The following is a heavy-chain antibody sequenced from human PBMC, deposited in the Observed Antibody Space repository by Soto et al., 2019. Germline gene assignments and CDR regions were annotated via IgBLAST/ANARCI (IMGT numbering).Heavy chain of an antibody. J-gene: IGHJ4*02. CDR3: ARQLRYFGNFDY. CDR2: IYYSGST. V-gene: IGHV4-59*08. D-gene: IGHD3-9*01. Sequence: SETLSLTCTLSGGSIGEDYWSWIRQPPGKGLEWIGYIYYSGSTNYNPSLKSRLTMSVDTSKNQFSLKLRSVTAADTAVYYCARQLRYFGNFDYWGQGTLVTVSS. CDR1: GGSIGEDY.